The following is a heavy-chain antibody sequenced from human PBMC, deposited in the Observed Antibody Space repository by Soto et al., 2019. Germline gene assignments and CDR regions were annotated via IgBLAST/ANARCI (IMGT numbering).Heavy chain of an antibody. J-gene: IGHJ6*02. CDR1: GYSFTSHW. CDR3: ARGLQVVSYYYYGMDV. D-gene: IGHD2-15*01. V-gene: IGHV5-51*01. Sequence: PGESLKIPCKGSGYSFTSHWIGWVRQMPGKGLKWMGIIYPGDSDTRYSPSFQGQVTISADKSISTAYLQWSSLKASDTAMYYCARGLQVVSYYYYGMDVWGQGTTVTVSS. CDR2: IYPGDSDT.